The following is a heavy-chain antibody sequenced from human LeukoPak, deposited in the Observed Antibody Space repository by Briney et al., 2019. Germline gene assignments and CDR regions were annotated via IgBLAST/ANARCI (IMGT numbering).Heavy chain of an antibody. CDR1: GYTLTELS. V-gene: IGHV1-24*01. CDR3: AKAVGSSGYFSRDAFDI. Sequence: GASVKVSCKVSGYTLTELSMHWVRQAPGKGLEWMGGFDPEDGETIYAQKFQGRVTMTEDTSTDTAYMELSSLRAEDTAIYYCAKAVGSSGYFSRDAFDIWGQGTMVTVSS. D-gene: IGHD3-22*01. CDR2: FDPEDGET. J-gene: IGHJ3*02.